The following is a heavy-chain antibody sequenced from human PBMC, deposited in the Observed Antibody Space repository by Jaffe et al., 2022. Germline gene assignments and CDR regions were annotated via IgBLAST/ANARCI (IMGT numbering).Heavy chain of an antibody. Sequence: QVQLQESGPGLVKPSETLSLTCTVSGGSVSSGSYYWSWIRQPPGKGLEWIGYIYYSGSTNYNPSLKSRVTISVDTSKNQFSLKLSSVTAADTAVYYCARDPLVVVVAARGAFDIWGQGTMVTVSS. CDR1: GGSVSSGSYY. D-gene: IGHD2-15*01. CDR2: IYYSGST. CDR3: ARDPLVVVVAARGAFDI. V-gene: IGHV4-61*01. J-gene: IGHJ3*02.